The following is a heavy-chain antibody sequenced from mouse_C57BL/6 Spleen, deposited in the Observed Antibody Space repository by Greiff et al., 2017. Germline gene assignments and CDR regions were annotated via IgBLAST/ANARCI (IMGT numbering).Heavy chain of an antibody. Sequence: VQLQQSGPELVKPGASVKISCKASGYSFTSYYIHWVKQRPGQGLEWIGWIYPGGGNTKYNEKFKGKATLTADTSSSTAYMQLTSLTSEDSAVYYCDYYGSSYGYFDVWGTGTTVTVSS. V-gene: IGHV1-66*01. J-gene: IGHJ1*03. CDR3: DYYGSSYGYFDV. CDR2: IYPGGGNT. D-gene: IGHD1-1*01. CDR1: GYSFTSYY.